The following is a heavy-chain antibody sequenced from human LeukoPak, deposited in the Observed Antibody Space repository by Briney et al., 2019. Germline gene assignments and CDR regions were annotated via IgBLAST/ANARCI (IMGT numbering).Heavy chain of an antibody. CDR2: LYTSGST. J-gene: IGHJ4*02. CDR1: GGSISSYY. D-gene: IGHD3-22*01. Sequence: SETLSLTCTVSGGSISSYYWSWIRQPAGKGLEWIGRLYTSGSTNYNPSLKSRVAMSVDTSKNQFSLKLTSMTAADTAVYYCARGGSSGYYYGWGQGTLVTVSS. CDR3: ARGGSSGYYYG. V-gene: IGHV4-4*07.